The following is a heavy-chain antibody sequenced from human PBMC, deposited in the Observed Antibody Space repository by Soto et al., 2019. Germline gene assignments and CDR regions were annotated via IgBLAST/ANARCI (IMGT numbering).Heavy chain of an antibody. Sequence: SETLSLTCTVSGGSVSSGSYYWSWIRQPPGKGLEWIGYIYYSGSTNYNPSLKSRVTISVDTSKNQFSLKLSSVTAADTAVYYCACGDVDGYNYFDYWGQGTLVTVSS. D-gene: IGHD5-12*01. CDR2: IYYSGST. CDR3: ACGDVDGYNYFDY. CDR1: GGSVSSGSYY. J-gene: IGHJ4*02. V-gene: IGHV4-61*01.